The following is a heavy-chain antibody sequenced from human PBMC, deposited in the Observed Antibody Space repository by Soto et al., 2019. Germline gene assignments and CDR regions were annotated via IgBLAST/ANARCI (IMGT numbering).Heavy chain of an antibody. Sequence: QVQLVESGGGVVQPGRALRLSCAASGFSFNTSGMHWVRQAPGKGLEWVADIAFDGSQEFYGDSVRGRFTISRDNSKNTLFLQMKSLTPEDTAVYYSATKFRVTNYLYDGMDVWGQGTTVTASS. CDR2: IAFDGSQE. V-gene: IGHV3-30*03. D-gene: IGHD3-22*01. CDR1: GFSFNTSG. CDR3: ATKFRVTNYLYDGMDV. J-gene: IGHJ6*02.